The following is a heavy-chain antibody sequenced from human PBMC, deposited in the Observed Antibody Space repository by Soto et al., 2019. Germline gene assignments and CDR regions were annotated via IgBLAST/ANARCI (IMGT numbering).Heavy chain of an antibody. CDR2: IKQDGSEK. J-gene: IGHJ6*02. Sequence: EVQLVESGGGLVQPGGSLRLSCAASGFTFSSYWMSWVRQAPGKGLEWVANIKQDGSEKYYVDSVKGRFTISRDNAKNSLYLQMNSLRAEDTAVYYCARGALPYGFDYYGMDVWGQGTTVTVSS. V-gene: IGHV3-7*05. CDR1: GFTFSSYW. CDR3: ARGALPYGFDYYGMDV. D-gene: IGHD3-10*01.